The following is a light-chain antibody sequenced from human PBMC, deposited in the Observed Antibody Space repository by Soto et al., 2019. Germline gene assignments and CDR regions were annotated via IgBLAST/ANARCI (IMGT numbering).Light chain of an antibody. CDR1: SSDVGGYNY. Sequence: QSALTQPASVSGSPGQSITISCTGTSSDVGGYNYVSWYQQHPGKAPKLMISEVSNRPSGVSNRFSGSKSGNTAFLTISGLQAEDEADYYCNSYTSSSTYVFGTGTKLTVL. V-gene: IGLV2-14*01. J-gene: IGLJ1*01. CDR3: NSYTSSSTYV. CDR2: EVS.